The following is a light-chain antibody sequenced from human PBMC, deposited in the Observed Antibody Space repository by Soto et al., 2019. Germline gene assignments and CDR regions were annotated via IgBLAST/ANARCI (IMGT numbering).Light chain of an antibody. V-gene: IGKV3-20*01. Sequence: EILWTPSPGTLSFSPVELSTLSVSASQSVSSSYLAWYQQKPGQANRLLIYGASSRATGIQDRFSGSGSGTDFTLTIRRMEPEDFAVYYCKKYGSSQITVGKGTQLEI. CDR3: KKYGSSQIT. CDR1: QSVSSSY. CDR2: GAS. J-gene: IGKJ5*01.